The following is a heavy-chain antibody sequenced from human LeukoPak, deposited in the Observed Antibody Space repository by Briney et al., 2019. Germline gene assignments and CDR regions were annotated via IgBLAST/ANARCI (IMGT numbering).Heavy chain of an antibody. CDR3: ARVEEAAAFNP. CDR2: INQEGSET. V-gene: IGHV3-7*01. Sequence: GGSLRLSCAASGFTFSTYWMTWVRQAPGKGLEWVANINQEGSETYYVDSVKGRFTISRDNAKNSLFLQMNSLRAGDTAVYYCARVEEAAAFNPWGQGTLVTVSS. D-gene: IGHD6-13*01. J-gene: IGHJ5*02. CDR1: GFTFSTYW.